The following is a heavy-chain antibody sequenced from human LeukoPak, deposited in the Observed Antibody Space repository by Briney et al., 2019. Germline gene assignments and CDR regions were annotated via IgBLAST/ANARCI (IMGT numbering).Heavy chain of an antibody. CDR1: SGSISSYY. CDR3: ARLVYDSRGYYFDY. V-gene: IGHV4-59*08. D-gene: IGHD3-22*01. CDR2: VYNSGSI. J-gene: IGHJ4*02. Sequence: SETLSLTCTVSSGSISSYYWSWIRQPPGKGLEWIGYVYNSGSINYKPSHKSRVTISVDTSKNEFSLKLSSVTAADTAVYHCARLVYDSRGYYFDYWGQGTPVTVSS.